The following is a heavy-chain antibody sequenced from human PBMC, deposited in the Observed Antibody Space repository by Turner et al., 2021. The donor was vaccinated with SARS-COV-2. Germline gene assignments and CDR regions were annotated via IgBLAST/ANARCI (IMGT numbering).Heavy chain of an antibody. CDR3: ARDGKWEPLDY. D-gene: IGHD1-26*01. Sequence: QVQLVQSGAEVKKPGSSVTVSCKASGGTFSCYAISWVRQAPGQGLEWMGGIIPILGIANYAQKFQGRVKMTADKARSSAYMELSSLRYEDTAVYYCARDGKWEPLDYWGQGTLVTVSS. V-gene: IGHV1-69*10. J-gene: IGHJ4*02. CDR2: IIPILGIA. CDR1: GGTFSCYA.